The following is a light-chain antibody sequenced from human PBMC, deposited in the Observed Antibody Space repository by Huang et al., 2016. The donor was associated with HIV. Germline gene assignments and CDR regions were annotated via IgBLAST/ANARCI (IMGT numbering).Light chain of an antibody. CDR2: ATS. CDR3: QQSYNTPLTFGLWT. J-gene: IGKJ1*01. V-gene: IGKV1-39*01. Sequence: DIQMTQSPSSLSASVGDRVTITCRASESIGTYLNWYQQKPGKAPNLLIYATSTLQSGVPSRFSGSGAGTDFTLTISSLQPEDFATYYCQQSYNTPLTFGLWTFGPGTKVEIK. CDR1: ESIGTY.